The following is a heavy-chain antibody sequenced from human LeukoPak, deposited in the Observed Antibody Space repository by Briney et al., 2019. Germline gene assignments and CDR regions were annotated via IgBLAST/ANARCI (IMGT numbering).Heavy chain of an antibody. CDR3: TKAISQYYDILTGYYSFDY. J-gene: IGHJ4*02. CDR1: GFTFSSYG. D-gene: IGHD3-9*01. V-gene: IGHV3-30*02. CDR2: IRYDGSNK. Sequence: GGSLRLSCAASGFTFSSYGMHWVRQAPGKGLEWVAFIRYDGSNKYYADSVKGRFTISRDNSKNTLYLQMNSLRAEDTAVYYCTKAISQYYDILTGYYSFDYWGQGTLVTVSS.